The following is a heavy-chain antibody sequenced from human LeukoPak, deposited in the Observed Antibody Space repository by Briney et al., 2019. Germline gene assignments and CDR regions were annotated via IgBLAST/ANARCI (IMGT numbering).Heavy chain of an antibody. CDR2: INPNSGGT. J-gene: IGHJ6*02. D-gene: IGHD2-15*01. V-gene: IGHV1-2*02. CDR3: ARDPIVVVAAASGYYGMDV. Sequence: ASVKVSCEASGYTFTGYYMHWVRQAPGQGLEWMGWINPNSGGTNYAQKFQGRVTMTRDTSISTAYMELSRLRSDDTAVYYCARDPIVVVAAASGYYGMDVWGQGTTVTVSS. CDR1: GYTFTGYY.